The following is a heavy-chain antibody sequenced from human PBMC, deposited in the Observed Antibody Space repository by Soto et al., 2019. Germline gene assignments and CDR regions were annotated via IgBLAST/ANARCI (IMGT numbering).Heavy chain of an antibody. CDR3: ARAGGSSWSLDF. CDR2: IGSSGSTI. D-gene: IGHD6-13*01. J-gene: IGHJ4*02. CDR1: VFTFSDYY. Sequence: QVYLVESGGGLVKPGGSLRLSCEASVFTFSDYYMTWIRQAPGKGLEWVAHIGSSGSTINHADSVKGRFTISRDNAKNSLYLQMNSLRDDDTAVYYCARAGGSSWSLDFWGQGTLVTVSS. V-gene: IGHV3-11*01.